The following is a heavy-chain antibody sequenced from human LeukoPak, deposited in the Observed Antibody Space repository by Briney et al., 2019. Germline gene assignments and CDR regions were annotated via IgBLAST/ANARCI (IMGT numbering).Heavy chain of an antibody. CDR2: TNHSGST. J-gene: IGHJ4*02. CDR3: ARGSQSLGYCSGGSCRAKIFDY. CDR1: GGSFSGYY. Sequence: SDTLFLTCAGYGGSFSGYYWSWIRQPPGKGLEGIGETNHSGSTNYNPSLKCLVTISVDTSKNQFSLKLSSVTAADTAVYYCARGSQSLGYCSGGSCRAKIFDYWGQGTLVTVSS. V-gene: IGHV4-34*01. D-gene: IGHD2-15*01.